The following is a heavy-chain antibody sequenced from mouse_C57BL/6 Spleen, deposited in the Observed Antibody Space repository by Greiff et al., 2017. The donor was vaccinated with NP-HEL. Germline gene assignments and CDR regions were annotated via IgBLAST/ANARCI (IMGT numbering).Heavy chain of an antibody. D-gene: IGHD1-1*01. J-gene: IGHJ3*01. Sequence: EVKLMESGPELVKPGASVKIPCKASGYTFTDYNMDWVKQSHGKSLEWIGDINPNNGGTIYNQKFKGKATLTVDKSSSTAYMELRSLTSEDTAVYYCARVFYYGSSYGFAYWGQGTLVTVSA. V-gene: IGHV1-18*01. CDR3: ARVFYYGSSYGFAY. CDR1: GYTFTDYN. CDR2: INPNNGGT.